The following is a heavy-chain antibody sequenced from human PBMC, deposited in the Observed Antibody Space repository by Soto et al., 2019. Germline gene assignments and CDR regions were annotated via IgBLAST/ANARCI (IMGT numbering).Heavy chain of an antibody. D-gene: IGHD3-22*01. CDR1: GYSFSLYW. CDR2: IYPGDSDT. J-gene: IGHJ4*02. V-gene: IGHV5-51*01. Sequence: PGESLKISCKGSGYSFSLYWIAWVRQTHGKGLEWMGLIYPGDSDTRYSPSFQGQVTISADKSITTAYLQWSSLKASDTAIYYCARDTFSGDSSGPHYWGQGTLVTVSS. CDR3: ARDTFSGDSSGPHY.